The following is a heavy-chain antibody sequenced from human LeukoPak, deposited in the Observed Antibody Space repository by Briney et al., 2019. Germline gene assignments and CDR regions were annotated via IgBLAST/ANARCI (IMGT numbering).Heavy chain of an antibody. V-gene: IGHV3-53*01. Sequence: GGSLRLSCAASGFTVSTKYMNWVRQAPGKGLEWVSIIYSGGDTYYADSVKGRFTISRDNSKNTLYLQMNSLRAEDTAVYYCAAVVVINSDAYWGQGTLVTVSS. CDR3: AAVVVINSDAY. D-gene: IGHD3-22*01. J-gene: IGHJ4*02. CDR2: IYSGGDT. CDR1: GFTVSTKY.